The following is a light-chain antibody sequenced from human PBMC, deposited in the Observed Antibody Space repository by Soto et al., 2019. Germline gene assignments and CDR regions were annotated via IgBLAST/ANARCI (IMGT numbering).Light chain of an antibody. Sequence: DIVMTQSPATLSVSPGERATLSCRASQNVDISLAWYQHKPGQAPRLLIYGASTRAADIPARFSGSGSGTEFTLNISSLQSDDLAVYYCQQYHKWPPYTFGQGTKLDSK. V-gene: IGKV3-15*01. CDR2: GAS. J-gene: IGKJ2*01. CDR3: QQYHKWPPYT. CDR1: QNVDIS.